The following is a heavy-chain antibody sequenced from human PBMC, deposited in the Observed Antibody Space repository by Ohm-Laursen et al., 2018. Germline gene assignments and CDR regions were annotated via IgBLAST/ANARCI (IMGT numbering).Heavy chain of an antibody. V-gene: IGHV3-23*01. J-gene: IGHJ4*02. Sequence: SLRLSCSASGFTFSRYDMSWVRQTPGKGLEWVSAISGSGASTYYADSVKGRFTISRDNSNSSLYLQMNSLRDEDTAIYFCYGSGSYYNYIDYWGQGTPVAVSS. CDR3: YGSGSYYNYIDY. CDR2: ISGSGAST. D-gene: IGHD3-10*01. CDR1: GFTFSRYD.